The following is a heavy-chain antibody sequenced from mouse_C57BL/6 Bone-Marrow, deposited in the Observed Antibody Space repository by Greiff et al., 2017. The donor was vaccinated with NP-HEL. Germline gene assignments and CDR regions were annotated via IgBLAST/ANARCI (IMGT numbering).Heavy chain of an antibody. D-gene: IGHD2-9*01. J-gene: IGHJ3*01. V-gene: IGHV1-64*01. CDR2: IHPNSGST. Sequence: QVQLQQPGAELVKPGASVKLSCKASGYTFTSYWMHWVKQRPGQGLEWIGMIHPNSGSTNYNEKFKSKASLTVDNSSSTAYMQLSSLTSEDSAVDYCARMRVISYYGYDAAWFAYWGQGTLVTVSA. CDR1: GYTFTSYW. CDR3: ARMRVISYYGYDAAWFAY.